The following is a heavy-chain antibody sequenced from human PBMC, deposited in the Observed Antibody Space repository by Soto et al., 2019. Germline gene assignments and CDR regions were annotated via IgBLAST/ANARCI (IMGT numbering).Heavy chain of an antibody. D-gene: IGHD2-15*01. J-gene: IGHJ1*01. Sequence: LSLTCTVSGGPMNNFYWTWIRLPPGRGLEWIGSIYYSGSTYYNPSLKSRVTISVDTSKNQFSLKLSSVTAADTAVYYCARHTPAISISDHWGQG. CDR1: GGPMNNFY. CDR2: IYYSGST. V-gene: IGHV4-59*05. CDR3: ARHTPAISISDH.